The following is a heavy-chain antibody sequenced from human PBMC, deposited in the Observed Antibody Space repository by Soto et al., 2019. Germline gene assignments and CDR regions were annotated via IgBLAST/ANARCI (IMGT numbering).Heavy chain of an antibody. Sequence: ASVKVSCKVSGYTLSEVAIHWLRQTPGQGLEWIGGFDPENDDTSYAQNFQGRVTLTEDTSTDTAYLELSGLRSEDTAIYYCTIAAYCSGATCYSGYNWFHPWGQGSLVTVSS. CDR1: GYTLSEVA. D-gene: IGHD2-2*01. V-gene: IGHV1-24*01. CDR2: FDPENDDT. CDR3: TIAAYCSGATCYSGYNWFHP. J-gene: IGHJ5*02.